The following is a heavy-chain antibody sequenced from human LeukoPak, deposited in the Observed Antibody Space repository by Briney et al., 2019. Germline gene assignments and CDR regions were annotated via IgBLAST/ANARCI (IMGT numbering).Heavy chain of an antibody. CDR2: INHSGST. Sequence: SETLSLTCAVYGGSFSGYYWSWIRQPPGKGLEWIGEINHSGSTNYNPSLKSRVTISVDTSKNQFPLKLSSVTAADTAVYYCARAPYDFWSGYYGMDVWGQGTTVTVSS. CDR3: ARAPYDFWSGYYGMDV. J-gene: IGHJ6*02. CDR1: GGSFSGYY. V-gene: IGHV4-34*01. D-gene: IGHD3-3*01.